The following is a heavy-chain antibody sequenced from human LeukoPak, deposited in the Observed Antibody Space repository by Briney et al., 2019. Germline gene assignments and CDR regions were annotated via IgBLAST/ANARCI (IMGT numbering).Heavy chain of an antibody. J-gene: IGHJ5*02. CDR3: AKGGGRFDP. Sequence: GGSLRLSYTASGFTFSSSAMSWVRQAPGKGLEWVSTISASGGSTYYAVSVKGRFTISRDDSENTLYLQMNSLRAEDTAVYYCAKGGGRFDPWGQGTLVTVSS. V-gene: IGHV3-23*01. D-gene: IGHD2-15*01. CDR1: GFTFSSSA. CDR2: ISASGGST.